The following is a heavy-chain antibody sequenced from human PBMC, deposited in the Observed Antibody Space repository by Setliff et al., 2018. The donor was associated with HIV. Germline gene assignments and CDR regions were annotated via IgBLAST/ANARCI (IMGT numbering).Heavy chain of an antibody. CDR2: INQDGSEK. D-gene: IGHD3-3*01. J-gene: IGHJ3*02. V-gene: IGHV3-7*01. Sequence: GGSLRLSCAASGFTFSSYGMHWVRQAPGKGLEWVANINQDGSEKYYVDSVKGRFTISRDNAKNSLYLQMNSLRAEDTAVYYCARRGSNLPSGFDIWGQGTMVTVSS. CDR1: GFTFSSYG. CDR3: ARRGSNLPSGFDI.